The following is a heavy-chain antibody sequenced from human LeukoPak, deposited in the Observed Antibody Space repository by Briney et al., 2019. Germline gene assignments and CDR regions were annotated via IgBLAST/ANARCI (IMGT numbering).Heavy chain of an antibody. CDR1: RFTFSRYS. CDR2: ISSSSSTT. CDR3: ARFTSALPAYYYGMDV. J-gene: IGHJ6*02. D-gene: IGHD2-2*01. V-gene: IGHV3-48*02. Sequence: GGSLGLSCAASRFTFSRYSMNGVRQAPGKGLEWVSYISSSSSTTHYADSVKGRFTISRDNAKNSLYLQMNSLRDEDTAVYYCARFTSALPAYYYGMDVWGQGTTVTVSS.